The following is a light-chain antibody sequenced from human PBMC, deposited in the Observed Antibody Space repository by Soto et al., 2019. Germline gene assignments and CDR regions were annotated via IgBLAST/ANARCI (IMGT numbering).Light chain of an antibody. J-gene: IGKJ2*01. Sequence: EIVLTQSPGTLSLSPGEGATLSCRASHSVASTYLAWYQQKPGLAPRLIIYGASNRASGTPDRFSGGGSGTDFTLTISRLEPEDFAVYYCQQYGSSSSTFGQGTKLEIK. V-gene: IGKV3-20*01. CDR1: HSVASTY. CDR3: QQYGSSSST. CDR2: GAS.